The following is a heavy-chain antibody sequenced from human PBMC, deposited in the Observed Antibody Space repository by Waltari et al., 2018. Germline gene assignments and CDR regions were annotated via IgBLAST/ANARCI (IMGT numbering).Heavy chain of an antibody. V-gene: IGHV4-59*01. CDR2: IYYSGST. CDR1: GGSISSYY. D-gene: IGHD3-22*01. CDR3: ASTPYYYDSSGYWGVDY. Sequence: QVQLQESGPGLVKPSETLSLTCTVSGGSISSYYWSWIRQPPGKGLEWIGYIYYSGSTNYHPSLKSRVTISVDTSKNQFSLKLSSVTAADTAVYYCASTPYYYDSSGYWGVDYWGQGTLVTVSS. J-gene: IGHJ4*02.